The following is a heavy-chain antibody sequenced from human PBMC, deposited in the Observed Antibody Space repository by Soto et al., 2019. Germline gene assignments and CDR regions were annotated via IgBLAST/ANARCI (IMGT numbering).Heavy chain of an antibody. CDR1: GYPFPSFE. D-gene: IGHD2-2*01. V-gene: IGHV1-3*01. CDR2: ISNAGSGNT. Sequence: GXSVKVSCKPSGYPFPSFELHWIRQAPGQRPEWMGGISNAGSGNTKYSQKFQDRLTITGDKRATTVYMALSSLTSEDTATYYCERESNHYQDFFQNWGQGTQVTVSS. CDR3: ERESNHYQDFFQN. J-gene: IGHJ4*02.